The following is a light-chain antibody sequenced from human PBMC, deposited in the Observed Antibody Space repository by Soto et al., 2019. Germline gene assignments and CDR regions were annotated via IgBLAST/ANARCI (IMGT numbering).Light chain of an antibody. CDR3: QQHNDWPT. J-gene: IGKJ5*01. CDR1: QSVSSN. CDR2: DSS. V-gene: IGKV3D-15*01. Sequence: EIVITQSPSTVSLSPVERSTLSCRASQSVSSNLAWYQQKPGQAPRLPIYDSSSRATGIPDRFSGSGSGTEFILTISSVESEDFAIYYCQQHNDWPTFGQGTRLEIK.